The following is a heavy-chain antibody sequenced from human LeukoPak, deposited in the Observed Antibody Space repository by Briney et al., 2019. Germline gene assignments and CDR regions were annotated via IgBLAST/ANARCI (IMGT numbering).Heavy chain of an antibody. CDR1: GGTISSYY. J-gene: IGHJ3*02. CDR3: ARGVTFWGVIAPAFDI. CDR2: IYYSGST. Sequence: SETLSLTCIVSGGTISSYYWSWIRQPPGKGLEWIGYIYYSGSTNYNPSLKSRVTISLDTSKNQFSLKLSSVTAADTAVYFCARGVTFWGVIAPAFDIWGQGTMVTVSS. V-gene: IGHV4-59*08. D-gene: IGHD3-16*02.